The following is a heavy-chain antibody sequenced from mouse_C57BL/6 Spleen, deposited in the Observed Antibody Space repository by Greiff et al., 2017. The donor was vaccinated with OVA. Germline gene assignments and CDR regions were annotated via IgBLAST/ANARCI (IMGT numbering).Heavy chain of an antibody. CDR2: ISSGSSTI. CDR3: ARAGAYLYFDV. D-gene: IGHD4-1*01. Sequence: EVMLVESGGGLVKPGGSLKLSCAASGFTFSDYGMHWVRQAPEKGLEWVAYISSGSSTINYADTVKGRFTITRDNAKNTLFLQMTSLRAEDTAMYYCARAGAYLYFDVWGTGTTVTVAS. CDR1: GFTFSDYG. J-gene: IGHJ1*03. V-gene: IGHV5-17*01.